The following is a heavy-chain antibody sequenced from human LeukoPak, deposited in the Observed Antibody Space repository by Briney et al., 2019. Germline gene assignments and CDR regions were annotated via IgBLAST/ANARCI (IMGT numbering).Heavy chain of an antibody. J-gene: IGHJ4*02. CDR3: ARGHYDILTASYKWTPDY. D-gene: IGHD3-9*01. CDR2: LTSGGTYT. V-gene: IGHV3-21*06. CDR1: GFTFSTYN. Sequence: GSLRLSCAASGFTFSTYNMNWVRQAPGKGLEWVSTLTSGGTYTYYADSVKGRFTTSRDNAKNSLSLQLSSLRAEDTAVYYCARGHYDILTASYKWTPDYWGQGILVTVSS.